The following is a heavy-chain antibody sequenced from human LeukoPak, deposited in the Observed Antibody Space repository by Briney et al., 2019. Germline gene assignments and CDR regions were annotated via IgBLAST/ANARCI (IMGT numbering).Heavy chain of an antibody. CDR3: ARERTYYYDSSGYYNWFDP. D-gene: IGHD3-22*01. Sequence: ASVKVSCKASGGTFSNYAISWVRQAPGQGLEWMGGIIPLFGTANYAQKFQGRVTITADESTSTAYMELSSLRSEDTAVYYCARERTYYYDSSGYYNWFDPWGQGTLVTVSS. J-gene: IGHJ5*02. CDR1: GGTFSNYA. V-gene: IGHV1-69*13. CDR2: IIPLFGTA.